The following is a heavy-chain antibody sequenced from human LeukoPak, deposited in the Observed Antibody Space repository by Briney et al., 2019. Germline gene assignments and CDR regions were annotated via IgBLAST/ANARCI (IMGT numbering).Heavy chain of an antibody. CDR2: INPNSGGT. CDR1: GYTFTGYY. CDR3: ALISYCTSVTCYFLDY. Sequence: ASVKVSCKASGYTFTGYYMHWVRQAPGQGLEWMGWINPNSGGTNYAQNLQGRVTMTKDTSTSTAYMELRSLRSDDTAVYYCALISYCTSVTCYFLDYWGQGTLVTVSS. V-gene: IGHV1-2*02. D-gene: IGHD2-8*01. J-gene: IGHJ4*02.